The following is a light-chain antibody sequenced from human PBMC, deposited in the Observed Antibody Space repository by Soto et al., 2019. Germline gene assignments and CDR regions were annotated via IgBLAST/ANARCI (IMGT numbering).Light chain of an antibody. CDR2: AVR. J-gene: IGLJ3*02. Sequence: QSALTQPHSVSGSPGQSVTISCTGTNSDVGRYNSVSWYQQLPGKAPKIIISAVRQRPSGVPDRFSGSKSGHTASLTISGLQADDEADYFCFSYTANDNWVFGGGTKVTVL. V-gene: IGLV2-11*01. CDR3: FSYTANDNWV. CDR1: NSDVGRYNS.